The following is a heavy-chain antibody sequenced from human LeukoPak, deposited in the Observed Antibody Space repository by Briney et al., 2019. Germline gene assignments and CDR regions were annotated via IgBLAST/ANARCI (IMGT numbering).Heavy chain of an antibody. CDR2: ISGSGGST. CDR3: AKFGGSFIAPFDI. J-gene: IGHJ3*02. D-gene: IGHD1-26*01. V-gene: IGHV3-23*01. CDR1: GFTFSSYA. Sequence: GGSLRLSCAASGFTFSSYAMSWVRQAPGKGLEWVSAISGSGGSTYYADSVKGRFTISRDNSENTLYLQMNSLRAEDTAVFYCAKFGGSFIAPFDIWGQGTMVTVSS.